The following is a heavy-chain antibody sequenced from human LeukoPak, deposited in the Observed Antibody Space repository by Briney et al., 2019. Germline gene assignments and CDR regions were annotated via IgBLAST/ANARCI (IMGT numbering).Heavy chain of an antibody. J-gene: IGHJ4*02. Sequence: SETLSLTCTVSGGSISSYCWSWIRQPPGKGLEWIGYIYYSGSTNYNPSLKSRVTISIDTSKNQFSLKLSSVTAADTAVYYCARQRSQQWLAYFDYWGQGALVTVSS. CDR3: ARQRSQQWLAYFDY. CDR1: GGSISSYC. V-gene: IGHV4-59*08. CDR2: IYYSGST. D-gene: IGHD6-19*01.